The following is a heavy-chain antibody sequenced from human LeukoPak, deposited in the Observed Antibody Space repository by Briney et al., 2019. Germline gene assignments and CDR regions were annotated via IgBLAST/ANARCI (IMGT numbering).Heavy chain of an antibody. J-gene: IGHJ4*02. V-gene: IGHV3-30*18. D-gene: IGHD4-17*01. CDR1: GFTFSSYG. CDR3: AKDYTTVTPYYSDY. CDR2: ISYDGSNK. Sequence: GGSLRLSCAASGFTFSSYGMHWVRQAPGKGLEWVAVISYDGSNKYYADSVKGRFTISRDNSKNTLYLQMNSLRAGDTAVYYCAKDYTTVTPYYSDYWGQGTLVTVSS.